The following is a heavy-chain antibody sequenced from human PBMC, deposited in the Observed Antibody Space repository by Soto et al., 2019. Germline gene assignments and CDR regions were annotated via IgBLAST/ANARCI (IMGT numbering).Heavy chain of an antibody. CDR1: GGSISSYY. D-gene: IGHD3-3*01. J-gene: IGHJ6*02. Sequence: PSETLSLTCTVSGGSISSYYWSWIRQPPGKGLEWIGYIYYSGSTNYNPSLKSRVTISVDTSRNQFSLKLSSVTAADTAVYYCARGWRGTPRDYYYYYGMEVWGQGTTVTVSS. CDR3: ARGWRGTPRDYYYYYGMEV. V-gene: IGHV4-59*01. CDR2: IYYSGST.